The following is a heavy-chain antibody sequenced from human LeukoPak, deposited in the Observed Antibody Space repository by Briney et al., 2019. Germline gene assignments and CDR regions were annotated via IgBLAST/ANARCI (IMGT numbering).Heavy chain of an antibody. Sequence: PSETLSLTCTVSGGSLSSYYWSWIRQPPGKGLEWIGYIYYSGSTNYNPFLKSRVTISVDTSKNQFSLKLSSVTAADTAVYYCARARSGLLEFDPWGQGTLVTVSS. D-gene: IGHD2-15*01. V-gene: IGHV4-59*01. CDR3: ARARSGLLEFDP. J-gene: IGHJ5*02. CDR1: GGSLSSYY. CDR2: IYYSGST.